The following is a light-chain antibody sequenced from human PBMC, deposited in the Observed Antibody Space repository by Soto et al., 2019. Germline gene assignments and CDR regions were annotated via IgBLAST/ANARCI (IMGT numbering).Light chain of an antibody. Sequence: QSVLTQPASVSGSPGQSITISCTGTSSDVGGYNYVSWYQQFPGKAPKLMIYDVSNRPSGVSNRFSGSKSGNTASLTISGLQAEDEADYYCSSYTSTFYVFGSGT. CDR1: SSDVGGYNY. V-gene: IGLV2-14*01. CDR2: DVS. J-gene: IGLJ1*01. CDR3: SSYTSTFYV.